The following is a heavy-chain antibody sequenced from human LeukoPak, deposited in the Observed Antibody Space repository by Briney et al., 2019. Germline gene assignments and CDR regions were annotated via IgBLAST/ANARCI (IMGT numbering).Heavy chain of an antibody. CDR2: INHSGST. Sequence: NPSETLSLTCAVYGGSFSGYYWSWIRQPPGKGLEWIGEINHSGSTNYNPSLKSRVTISVDTSKSQFSLKLSSVTAADTAVYYCARGAVLGAYCGGDCYDYFDYWGQGTLVTVSS. J-gene: IGHJ4*02. D-gene: IGHD2-21*02. CDR1: GGSFSGYY. CDR3: ARGAVLGAYCGGDCYDYFDY. V-gene: IGHV4-34*01.